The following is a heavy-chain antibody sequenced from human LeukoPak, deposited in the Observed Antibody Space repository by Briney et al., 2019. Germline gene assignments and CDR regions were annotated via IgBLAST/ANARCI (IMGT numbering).Heavy chain of an antibody. Sequence: SETLSLTCTVSGGSISSSSYYWGWIRQPPGKGLEWIGSIYYSGSTYYNPSLKSRVTISVDTSKNQFSLKLSSVTAADTAVYYCARQGSSGYYALYYYYYMDVWGKGTTVTVSS. D-gene: IGHD3-22*01. V-gene: IGHV4-39*01. CDR1: GGSISSSSYY. CDR2: IYYSGST. J-gene: IGHJ6*03. CDR3: ARQGSSGYYALYYYYYMDV.